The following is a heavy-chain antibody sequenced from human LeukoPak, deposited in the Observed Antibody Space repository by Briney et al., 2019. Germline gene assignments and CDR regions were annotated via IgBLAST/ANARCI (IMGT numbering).Heavy chain of an antibody. CDR3: ARLGHCSSTSCYSNWFDP. CDR1: GYSISSGYY. D-gene: IGHD2-2*01. V-gene: IGHV4-38-2*01. J-gene: IGHJ5*02. Sequence: SETLSLTCAVSGYSISSGYYWGWIRQPPGKGLEWIGSIYHSGSTYYNPSLKSRFTISVDTSKNQFSLKLSSVTAADTAVYYCARLGHCSSTSCYSNWFDPWGQGTLVTVSS. CDR2: IYHSGST.